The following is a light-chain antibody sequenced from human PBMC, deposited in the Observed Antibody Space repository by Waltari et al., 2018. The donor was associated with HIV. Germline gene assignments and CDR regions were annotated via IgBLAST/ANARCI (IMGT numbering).Light chain of an antibody. J-gene: IGLJ2*01. CDR2: EVS. CDR3: SSYTSSSTLV. CDR1: SSDGGGSKY. V-gene: IGLV2-14*01. Sequence: QSALTQPASVSGSPEQAITISCAGTSSDGGGSKYVSCYQQHPGKAPKLMIYEVSHRPSPVSNLFSGSTSGTTASLTISGLQAEDEADYYCSSYTSSSTLVFGGGTKLTVL.